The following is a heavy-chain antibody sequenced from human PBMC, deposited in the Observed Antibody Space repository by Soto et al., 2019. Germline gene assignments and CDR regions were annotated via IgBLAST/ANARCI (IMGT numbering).Heavy chain of an antibody. CDR3: ARGRDLDY. CDR1: GFTFSSYS. CDR2: ISSSSSPK. Sequence: EVQLVDSGGGLVQPGGSRTLSCAASGFTFSSYSRNWVRQAPGKGLEWVSNISSSSSPKYYADSVRGRFTISRDNAKNSLYLQMNSLRAEDTAMYYCARGRDLDYWGQGTLVTVSS. J-gene: IGHJ4*02. V-gene: IGHV3-48*01.